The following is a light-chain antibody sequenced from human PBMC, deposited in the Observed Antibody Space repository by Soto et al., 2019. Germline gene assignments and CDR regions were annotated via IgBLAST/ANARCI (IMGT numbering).Light chain of an antibody. CDR3: RSYTSSSTLVV. V-gene: IGLV2-14*03. CDR2: DVS. J-gene: IGLJ2*01. Sequence: QSALTQPASVSGSPGQSITISCTGTSSDVGGYNYVSWYQHHPGKAPKRMIYDVSNRPSGVSNRFSGSKYGNTASLTISGLQAEDEADYYCRSYTSSSTLVVFGGGTQLTVL. CDR1: SSDVGGYNY.